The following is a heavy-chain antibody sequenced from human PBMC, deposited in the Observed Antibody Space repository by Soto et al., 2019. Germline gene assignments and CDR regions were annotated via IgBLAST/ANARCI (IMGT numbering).Heavy chain of an antibody. CDR3: ARGPTDYYDNSGNYFLDY. J-gene: IGHJ4*02. CDR2: ISTYNGNT. V-gene: IGHV1-18*01. D-gene: IGHD3-22*01. CDR1: GYTFSTYG. Sequence: QVQLVQSGAEVKKPGASVKVSCKASGYTFSTYGMSWVRQAPGQGLDWMGRISTYNGNTKYAERLQCRVNMTTDTTTSTAYMELRSLTSYDTAVYYCARGPTDYYDNSGNYFLDYWGPGTLVTVS.